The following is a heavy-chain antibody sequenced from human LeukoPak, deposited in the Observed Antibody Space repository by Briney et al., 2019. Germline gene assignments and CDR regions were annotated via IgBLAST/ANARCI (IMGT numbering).Heavy chain of an antibody. D-gene: IGHD6-13*01. Sequence: PGGSLRLSCAASGFIFSSYWMHWVRQAPGKGLVWVSRINSDGSSTSYADSVKGRFTISRDNAKNTLYLQMDSLRVEDTAVYYCARVGSYSSNWYDHWGQGTLVTVSS. V-gene: IGHV3-74*01. J-gene: IGHJ5*02. CDR1: GFIFSSYW. CDR2: INSDGSST. CDR3: ARVGSYSSNWYDH.